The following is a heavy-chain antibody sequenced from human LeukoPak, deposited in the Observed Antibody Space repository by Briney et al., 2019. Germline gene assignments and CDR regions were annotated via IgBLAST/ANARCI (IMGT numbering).Heavy chain of an antibody. Sequence: GGSLRLSCAASGFTFSSYAMSWVRQAPGKGLEWVSAISGSGGSTYYADSVKGRFTISRDNSKNTLYLQMNSLRVEDTAVYYCAKVSTGYFFQYYFDYWGQGTLVTVSS. CDR1: GFTFSSYA. D-gene: IGHD3-9*01. CDR3: AKVSTGYFFQYYFDY. V-gene: IGHV3-23*01. CDR2: ISGSGGST. J-gene: IGHJ4*02.